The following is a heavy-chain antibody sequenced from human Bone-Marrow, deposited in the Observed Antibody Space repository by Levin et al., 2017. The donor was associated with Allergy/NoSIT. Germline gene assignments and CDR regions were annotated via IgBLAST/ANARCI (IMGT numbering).Heavy chain of an antibody. CDR2: INSDGSST. CDR3: ARAPFGGFDY. CDR1: GVTFSGYW. J-gene: IGHJ4*02. D-gene: IGHD4-23*01. Sequence: PGGSLRLSCAASGVTFSGYWMHWVRQAPGKGLMWVSRINSDGSSTNYADSVKGRFTISRDNAKNTLYLQMNSLRADETAVYYCARAPFGGFDYWGQGTLVTVSS. V-gene: IGHV3-74*01.